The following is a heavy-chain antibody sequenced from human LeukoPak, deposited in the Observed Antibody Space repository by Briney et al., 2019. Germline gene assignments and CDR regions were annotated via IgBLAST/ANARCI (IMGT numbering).Heavy chain of an antibody. J-gene: IGHJ6*03. D-gene: IGHD6-13*01. CDR3: ASTPHLAAADYYMDV. V-gene: IGHV4-39*07. CDR1: GGSISGTSYY. Sequence: TASETLSLTCTVSGGSISGTSYYWGWIRQPPGKGLEWIGSIYYSGSTYYNPSLKSRVTISVDTSKNQFSLKLSSVTAADTAVYYCASTPHLAAADYYMDVWGKGTTVTISS. CDR2: IYYSGST.